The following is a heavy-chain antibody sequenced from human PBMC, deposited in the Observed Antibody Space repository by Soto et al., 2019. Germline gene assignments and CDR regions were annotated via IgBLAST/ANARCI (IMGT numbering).Heavy chain of an antibody. CDR2: ISAYNGDT. V-gene: IGHV1-18*01. D-gene: IGHD7-27*01. Sequence: QVHLVQSGAEVKMPGASVKVSCKASWYTFTNHGISWVRQAPGQGLEWMGWISAYNGDTNYAQKLQGRVTMTTDTSTSTAYMELRSLRFDDTAVYYCAKTSGLGTSSDSWGQGTPVTVSS. CDR3: AKTSGLGTSSDS. J-gene: IGHJ4*02. CDR1: WYTFTNHG.